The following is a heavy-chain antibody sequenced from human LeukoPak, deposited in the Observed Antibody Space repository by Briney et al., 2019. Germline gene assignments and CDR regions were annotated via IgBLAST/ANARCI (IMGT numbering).Heavy chain of an antibody. J-gene: IGHJ6*03. CDR3: ARAPKISGAYYYYYMDV. CDR2: IYTSGST. D-gene: IGHD1-14*01. CDR1: GGSISSYY. V-gene: IGHV4-4*07. Sequence: SETLSLTCTVSGGSISSYYWSWIRQPAGKGLEWIGRIYTSGSTNYNPSLKSRVTMSVDTSKNQFSLKLNSVTAADTAVYYCARAPKISGAYYYYYMDVWGKGTTVTVSS.